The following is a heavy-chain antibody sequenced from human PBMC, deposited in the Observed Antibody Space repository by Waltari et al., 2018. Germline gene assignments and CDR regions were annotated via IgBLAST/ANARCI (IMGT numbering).Heavy chain of an antibody. J-gene: IGHJ4*02. V-gene: IGHV3-21*01. D-gene: IGHD2-15*01. Sequence: EVQLVESGGGLVKPGGSLRLSCAASGFTFSSYSMNWVRQAPGKGLEWVSSISSSSSYIYYADSVKGRITISRDNAKNSLYLQMNSLRAEDTAVYYCARDSQQVVVAANIDYWGQGTLVIVSS. CDR3: ARDSQQVVVAANIDY. CDR2: ISSSSSYI. CDR1: GFTFSSYS.